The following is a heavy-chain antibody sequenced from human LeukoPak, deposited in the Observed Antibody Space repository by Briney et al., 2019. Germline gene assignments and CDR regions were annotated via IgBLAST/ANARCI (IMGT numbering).Heavy chain of an antibody. J-gene: IGHJ4*02. V-gene: IGHV3-66*01. CDR1: GFTVSSNY. CDR2: IYSGVST. Sequence: GGSLRLSCAASGFTVSSNYMSWVRQAPGKGLEWVSVIYSGVSTYYADSVKGRFTISRDNSKNTLYLQMNSLRAEDTAVYYCARDQGSEYYFDYWGQGTLVTVSS. CDR3: ARDQGSEYYFDY.